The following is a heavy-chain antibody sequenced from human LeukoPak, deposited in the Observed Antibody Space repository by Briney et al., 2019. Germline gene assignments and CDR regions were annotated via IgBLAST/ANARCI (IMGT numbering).Heavy chain of an antibody. V-gene: IGHV3-23*01. D-gene: IGHD3-9*01. CDR2: ISGRSDNT. CDR1: GFIFSNYA. CDR3: AKWGDYDVLTGYYVSDF. J-gene: IGHJ4*02. Sequence: GGSLRLSCAASGFIFSNYAMYWVRQAPGKGLEWVSAISGRSDNTYYADSVKGRFTLSRDSSKNTLYLQMNSLGADDTAVYYCAKWGDYDVLTGYYVSDFWGQGTLVTVSS.